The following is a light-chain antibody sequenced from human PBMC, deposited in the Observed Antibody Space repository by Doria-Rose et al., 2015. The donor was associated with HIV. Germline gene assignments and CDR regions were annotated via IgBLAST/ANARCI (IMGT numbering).Light chain of an antibody. CDR3: SSYTGSSTWV. CDR1: SRDVGGYHY. J-gene: IGLJ3*02. Sequence: PASVSGSPGQSLTISCPGTSRDVGGYHYVSWYQQHPGKAPKLMIYDVSNRPSGVSNRFSGSKSGNTASLTISGLQAEDEADYYCSSYTGSSTWVFGGGTKLTV. CDR2: DVS. V-gene: IGLV2-14*03.